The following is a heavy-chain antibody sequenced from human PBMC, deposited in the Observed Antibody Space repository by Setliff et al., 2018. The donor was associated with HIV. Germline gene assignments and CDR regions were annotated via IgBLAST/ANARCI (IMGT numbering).Heavy chain of an antibody. V-gene: IGHV1-2*06. D-gene: IGHD5-12*01. CDR3: ARAHFLVAMTRNWFDP. CDR2: INPKSGVA. Sequence: GASVKVSCKASGYAFTDFYIHWVRQAPGQGLEWIGRINPKSGVADYLKKFQGRVTMTADTLTNTAHMELIRPRFDDTAVYYCARAHFLVAMTRNWFDPWGQGTLV. CDR1: GYAFTDFY. J-gene: IGHJ5*02.